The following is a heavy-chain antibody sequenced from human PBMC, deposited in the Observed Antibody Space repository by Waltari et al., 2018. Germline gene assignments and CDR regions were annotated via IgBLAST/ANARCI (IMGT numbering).Heavy chain of an antibody. CDR1: GFNFFRYA. CDR3: ARHLYSIDYLELAK. V-gene: IGHV3-23*01. J-gene: IGHJ4*02. D-gene: IGHD3-22*01. CDR2: ISDSGVIT. Sequence: EEHLLESGGGLAQPGGPLRLSCPASGFNFFRYALSWVRQAPGKGLEWVSGISDSGVITKYADSVKGRFTVSRDNSKNTVFLHLNSLRAEDTAIYYCARHLYSIDYLELAKWGQGTLVTVSS.